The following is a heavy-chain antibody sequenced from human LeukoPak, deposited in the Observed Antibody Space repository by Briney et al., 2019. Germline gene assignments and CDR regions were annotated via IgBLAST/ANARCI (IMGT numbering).Heavy chain of an antibody. CDR3: ASKTTAAAGTFDY. D-gene: IGHD6-13*01. J-gene: IGHJ4*02. Sequence: PSGTLTLTCAVSGGSISSSNWWSWVRQPPGKGLEWIGEIHHSGSTNYNPSLKSRVTISVDKSKNQFSLKLSSVTVADTALYYCASKTTAAAGTFDYWGQGTLVTVSS. CDR2: IHHSGST. CDR1: GGSISSSNW. V-gene: IGHV4-4*02.